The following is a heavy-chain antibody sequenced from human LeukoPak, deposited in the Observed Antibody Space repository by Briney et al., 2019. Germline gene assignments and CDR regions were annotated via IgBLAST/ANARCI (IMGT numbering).Heavy chain of an antibody. J-gene: IGHJ6*02. CDR3: ARTPEWYYGMDV. D-gene: IGHD2-8*01. CDR1: GYSFTTYW. Sequence: GESLKISCRGSGYSFTTYWITWVRQMPGKGLEWMGRIHPSDSYTNYSPSFQGHVTISADKSISTAFLQLSSLKASDAAMYYCARTPEWYYGMDVWGQGTTVIVSS. CDR2: IHPSDSYT. V-gene: IGHV5-10-1*01.